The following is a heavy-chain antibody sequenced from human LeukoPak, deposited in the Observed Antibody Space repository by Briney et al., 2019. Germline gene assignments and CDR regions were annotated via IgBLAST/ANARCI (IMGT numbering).Heavy chain of an antibody. CDR3: AKSGSRVGYYYNYMDV. CDR2: INGGGGAT. D-gene: IGHD1-26*01. V-gene: IGHV3-23*01. J-gene: IGHJ6*03. CDR1: GFTFSRHA. Sequence: QPGGSLRLSCAASGFTFSRHAMNWVRQAPGKGLEWVSAINGGGGATYYTDSVKGRFTISRANSKNTLYLQMNSLRAEDTAVYYCAKSGSRVGYYYNYMDVWGRGTTVTVSS.